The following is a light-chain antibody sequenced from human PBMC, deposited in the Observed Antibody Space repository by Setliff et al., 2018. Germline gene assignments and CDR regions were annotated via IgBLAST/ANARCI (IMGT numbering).Light chain of an antibody. CDR3: CSFAGTYSFV. CDR1: SSDVGGYNF. V-gene: IGLV2-11*01. CDR2: DVS. Sequence: QSVLTQPRSVSRSPGQSVTISCTGTSSDVGGYNFVSWYQVYPGKAPKVMIYDVSKRPSGVPDRFSGSKSGTTASLTISGLQPEDEADYYCCSFAGTYSFVFGTGTKVT. J-gene: IGLJ1*01.